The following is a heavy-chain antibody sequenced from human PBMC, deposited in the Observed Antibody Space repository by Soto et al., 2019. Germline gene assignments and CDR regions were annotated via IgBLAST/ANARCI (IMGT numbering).Heavy chain of an antibody. V-gene: IGHV3-21*01. Sequence: EVQLVESGGGLVKPGRSLRLSCAASGFTFSSYSMNWVRQAPGKGLEWVSSISSSSSYIYYADSVKGRFTISRDNAKNSLYLQMNSLRAEDTAVYYCATGEYYYDSSGYYYCWGQGTLVTVSS. CDR3: ATGEYYYDSSGYYYC. CDR1: GFTFSSYS. J-gene: IGHJ4*02. CDR2: ISSSSSYI. D-gene: IGHD3-22*01.